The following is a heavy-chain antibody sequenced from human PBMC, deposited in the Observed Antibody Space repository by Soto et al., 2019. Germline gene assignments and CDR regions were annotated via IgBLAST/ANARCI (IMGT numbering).Heavy chain of an antibody. CDR1: GYTFTSYY. Sequence: ASVQVCCKASGYTFTSYYMHWVRQAPGQGLEWMGIINPSGGSTSYAQKFQGRVTMTRDTSTSTVYMELSSLRSEDTAVYYCARDNSHNYWTPAASSLFHPWGQGTPVTVSS. J-gene: IGHJ5*01. D-gene: IGHD2-15*01. CDR3: ARDNSHNYWTPAASSLFHP. V-gene: IGHV1-46*01. CDR2: INPSGGST.